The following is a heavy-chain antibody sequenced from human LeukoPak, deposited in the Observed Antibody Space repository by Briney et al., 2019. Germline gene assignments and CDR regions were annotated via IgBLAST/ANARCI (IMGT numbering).Heavy chain of an antibody. D-gene: IGHD3-10*01. Sequence: SETLSLTCTVSGDSISSSSYYWSWIRQPPGKGLEWIGYIYYSGSTNYNPSLKSRVTISVDTSKNQFSLKLSSVTAADTAVYYCAREGDYYGSGIPFDYWGQGTLVTVSS. CDR3: AREGDYYGSGIPFDY. CDR1: GDSISSSSYY. V-gene: IGHV4-61*01. J-gene: IGHJ4*02. CDR2: IYYSGST.